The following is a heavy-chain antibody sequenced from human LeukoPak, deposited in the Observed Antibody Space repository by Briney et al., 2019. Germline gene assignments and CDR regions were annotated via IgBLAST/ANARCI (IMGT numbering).Heavy chain of an antibody. CDR3: ARDRRTIFGVVRPQRHAFDI. CDR2: IKQDGSEK. Sequence: GGSLRLSCAASGFTFSSYWMSWVRQAPGKGLEWVANIKQDGSEKYYVDSVKGRFTISRDNAKNSLYLQMNSLRAEDTAVYYCARDRRTIFGVVRPQRHAFDIWGQGTMVTVSS. CDR1: GFTFSSYW. J-gene: IGHJ3*02. V-gene: IGHV3-7*01. D-gene: IGHD3-3*01.